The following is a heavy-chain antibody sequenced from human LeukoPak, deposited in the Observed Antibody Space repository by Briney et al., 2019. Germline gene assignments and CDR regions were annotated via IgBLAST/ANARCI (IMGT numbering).Heavy chain of an antibody. CDR3: ARHDCITTTCYYFYGMDV. CDR2: IYYSGST. CDR1: GGSISSSSHY. Sequence: SETLSLTCTVSGGSISSSSHYCGWIRQPPGKWPEWIGSIYYSGSTYYNPSLKSRVTISVDTSNNQFSMKLSSVTATDTAVYYCARHDCITTTCYYFYGMDVWGQGTTVTVSS. V-gene: IGHV4-39*01. J-gene: IGHJ6*02. D-gene: IGHD3-10*01.